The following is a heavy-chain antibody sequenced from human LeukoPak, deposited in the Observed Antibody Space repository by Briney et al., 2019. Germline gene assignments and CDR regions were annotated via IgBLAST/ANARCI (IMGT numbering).Heavy chain of an antibody. CDR1: GFTFSSYS. D-gene: IGHD6-6*01. V-gene: IGHV3-21*01. Sequence: KPGGSLRLSCAASGFTFSSYSMNWVRQAPGKGLEWVSSISSSSSYIYYADSVKGRFTISRDNAKNSLYLQMNSLRAEDTAVYYCARPSRDYSSWAYFDYWGQGTLVTVSS. J-gene: IGHJ4*02. CDR2: ISSSSSYI. CDR3: ARPSRDYSSWAYFDY.